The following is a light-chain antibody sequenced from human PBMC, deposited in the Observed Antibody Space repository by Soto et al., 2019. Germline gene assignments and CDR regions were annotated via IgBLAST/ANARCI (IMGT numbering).Light chain of an antibody. J-gene: IGKJ1*01. V-gene: IGKV1-5*01. CDR3: QQVDSYPRT. Sequence: DIQMTQSPSTLSASVGDGVTITCRASETITTSLAWYQQQPGTAPTVLIYASSTLQTGVPSRFSGSGSGTDFSLTISSLHPEDVATYYCQQVDSYPRTFGQGTKVDIK. CDR1: ETITTS. CDR2: ASS.